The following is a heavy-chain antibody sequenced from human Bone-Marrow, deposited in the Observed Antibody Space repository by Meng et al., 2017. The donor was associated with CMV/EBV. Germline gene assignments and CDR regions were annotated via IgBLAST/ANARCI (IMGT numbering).Heavy chain of an antibody. CDR2: IRYDGSNK. CDR1: GFTFSRYG. V-gene: IGHV3-30*02. CDR3: ATVDYDFWSGYYLENYYYGMDV. Sequence: GGSLRLSCAASGFTFSRYGMHWVRQAPGKGLEWVAFIRYDGSNKYYADSVKGRFTISRDNSKNTLYLQMNSLRAEDTAVYYCATVDYDFWSGYYLENYYYGMDVWGQGTTVTVSS. D-gene: IGHD3-3*01. J-gene: IGHJ6*02.